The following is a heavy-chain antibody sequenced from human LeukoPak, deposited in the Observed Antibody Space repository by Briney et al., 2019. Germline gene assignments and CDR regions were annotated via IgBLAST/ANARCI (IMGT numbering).Heavy chain of an antibody. V-gene: IGHV3-13*01. J-gene: IGHJ4*02. CDR2: IGTAGDT. CDR3: ARSYDSGEGGYFDY. Sequence: GGSLRLSCAASGFTFSSYDMHWVRQATGKGLEWVSAIGTAGDTYYPGSVKGRFTISRENAKNSLYLQMNSLRAGDTAVYYCARSYDSGEGGYFDYSGPGTLVTVSS. D-gene: IGHD6-19*01. CDR1: GFTFSSYD.